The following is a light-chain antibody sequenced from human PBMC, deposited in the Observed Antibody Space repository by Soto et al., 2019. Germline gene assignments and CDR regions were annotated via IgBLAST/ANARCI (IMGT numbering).Light chain of an antibody. J-gene: IGLJ3*02. Sequence: QSALTQPPSASGSPGQSVTISCTGTSSDVGGYNYVSWYQQHPGKAPKLMIYEVSERPSGVPDRFSGSKSGNTASLTVSGLQAEDEADYYCSSYAATSNLWVFGGGTQLTVL. V-gene: IGLV2-8*01. CDR3: SSYAATSNLWV. CDR1: SSDVGGYNY. CDR2: EVS.